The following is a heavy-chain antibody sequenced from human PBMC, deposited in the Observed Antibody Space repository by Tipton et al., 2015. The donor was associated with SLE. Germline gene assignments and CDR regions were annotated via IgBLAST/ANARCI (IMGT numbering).Heavy chain of an antibody. CDR2: IIPIVGIV. D-gene: IGHD3-16*02. V-gene: IGHV1-69*16. Sequence: QVQLVQSGAEVKKPGSSVKVSCKASGGTFSRYTISWVRQAPGQGLEWMGGIIPIVGIVNYAQKFQGRVTITTDESTNTAYMQLRSLRSEDTAVYYCARRLRSESLYGALDIWGQGTMVTVSS. CDR1: GGTFSRYT. J-gene: IGHJ3*02. CDR3: ARRLRSESLYGALDI.